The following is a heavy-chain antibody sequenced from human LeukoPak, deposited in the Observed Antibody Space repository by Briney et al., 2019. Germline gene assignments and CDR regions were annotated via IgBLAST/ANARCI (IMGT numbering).Heavy chain of an antibody. CDR3: ARVRYCSSTSCYSKSAFDI. V-gene: IGHV4-34*01. Sequence: SETLSLTCAVYGGSFSGYYWSWIRQPPGKGLEWIGEINHSGSTNYNPSLKSRVTISVDTSKNQFSLELSSVTAADTAVYYCARVRYCSSTSCYSKSAFDIWGQGTMVTVSS. CDR1: GGSFSGYY. J-gene: IGHJ3*02. CDR2: INHSGST. D-gene: IGHD2-2*01.